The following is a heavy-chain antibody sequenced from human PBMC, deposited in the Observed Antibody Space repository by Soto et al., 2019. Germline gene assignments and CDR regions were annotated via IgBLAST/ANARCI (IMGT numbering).Heavy chain of an antibody. CDR2: IIPILGIA. CDR3: ARDRDGTVTTPGHYWYFDL. D-gene: IGHD4-17*01. J-gene: IGHJ2*01. CDR1: GGTFSSYT. V-gene: IGHV1-69*08. Sequence: QVQLVQSGAEVKKPGSSVKVSCKASGGTFSSYTISWVRQAPGQGLEWMGRIIPILGIANYAQKFQGRVTITADKSTSTAYKELSSPRTEDTAVYYCARDRDGTVTTPGHYWYFDLWDRGTLVTVSS.